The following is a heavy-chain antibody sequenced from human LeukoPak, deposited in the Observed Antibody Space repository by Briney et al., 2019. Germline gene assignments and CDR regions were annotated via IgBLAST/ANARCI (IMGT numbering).Heavy chain of an antibody. V-gene: IGHV4-59*01. CDR1: GGSISSYY. D-gene: IGHD3-22*01. J-gene: IGHJ4*02. CDR3: ARAMVDYDSSGQYYFDY. CDR2: IYYSGST. Sequence: SETLSLTCTVSGGSISSYYWSWIRQPPAKGLEWIGYIYYSGSTNYHPSLKSRVTISVDTSKNQFSLKLSSVTAADTAVYYCARAMVDYDSSGQYYFDYWGQGTLVTVSS.